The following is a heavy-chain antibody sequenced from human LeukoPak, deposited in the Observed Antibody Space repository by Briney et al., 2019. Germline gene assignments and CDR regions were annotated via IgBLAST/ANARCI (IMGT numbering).Heavy chain of an antibody. D-gene: IGHD5-12*01. J-gene: IGHJ4*02. CDR1: GYTFTGYY. V-gene: IGHV1-2*06. CDR3: ARDRGSGYDFPY. CDR2: INPNSGGT. Sequence: ASVKVSCKASGYTFTGYYMHWVRRAPGQGLEWMGRINPNSGGTNYAQKFQGRVTMTRDTSISTAYMELSRLRSDDTAVYYCARDRGSGYDFPYWGQGTLVTVSS.